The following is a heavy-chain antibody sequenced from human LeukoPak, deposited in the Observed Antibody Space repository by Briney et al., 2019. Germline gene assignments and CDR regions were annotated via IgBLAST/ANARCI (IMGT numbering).Heavy chain of an antibody. D-gene: IGHD3-10*01. CDR1: GFTFDDYG. CDR2: INWNGGST. CDR3: ARAVGSGSYYYYYYMDV. Sequence: GGSLRLSCAASGFTFDDYGMSWVRQAPGKGLEWVSGINWNGGSTGYADSVKGRFTISRDNAKNSLYLQMNSLRAEDTALYYCARAVGSGSYYYYYYMDVWGKGTTVTVSS. V-gene: IGHV3-20*04. J-gene: IGHJ6*03.